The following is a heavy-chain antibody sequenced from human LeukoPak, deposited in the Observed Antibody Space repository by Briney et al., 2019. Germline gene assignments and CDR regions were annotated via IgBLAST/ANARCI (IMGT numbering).Heavy chain of an antibody. J-gene: IGHJ4*02. CDR3: ARADRSSSDGIFDY. CDR2: IYYSGST. D-gene: IGHD6-19*01. Sequence: SETLSLTCPVSGSSISSYYWSWIRQPPGKGLEWIGCIYYSGSTNYNPSLKSGVTISVDTSKNQISLKLSSVTAADTAVYYCARADRSSSDGIFDYWGQGTLVTVSS. CDR1: GSSISSYY. V-gene: IGHV4-59*01.